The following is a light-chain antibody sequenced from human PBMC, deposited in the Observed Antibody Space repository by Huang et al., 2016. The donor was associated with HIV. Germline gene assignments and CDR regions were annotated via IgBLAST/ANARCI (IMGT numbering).Light chain of an antibody. J-gene: IGKJ4*01. CDR2: AAS. V-gene: IGKV1-39*01. Sequence: DIQMTQSPSSLSASVGDRVTITCLASQSISSYLNWYQQKPGRAPKVLIYAASTLQSGVPSRFSGSRSGTDFSLTISSLQPEDFATYYCQQSYSTPLTFGGGTKVEIK. CDR1: QSISSY. CDR3: QQSYSTPLT.